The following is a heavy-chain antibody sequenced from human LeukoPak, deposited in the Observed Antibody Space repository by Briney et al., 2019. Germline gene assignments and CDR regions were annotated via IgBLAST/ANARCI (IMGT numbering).Heavy chain of an antibody. Sequence: VASVKVSCKASGYTFTSYDINWVRQATGQGLEWMGWMNPNSGNTGYAQKFQGRVTMTRNTSISTAYMELSSLRSEDTAVYYCARGIANYDYIWGSYRRKVHFDYWGQGTLVTVSS. CDR1: GYTFTSYD. V-gene: IGHV1-8*01. D-gene: IGHD3-16*02. J-gene: IGHJ4*02. CDR3: ARGIANYDYIWGSYRRKVHFDY. CDR2: MNPNSGNT.